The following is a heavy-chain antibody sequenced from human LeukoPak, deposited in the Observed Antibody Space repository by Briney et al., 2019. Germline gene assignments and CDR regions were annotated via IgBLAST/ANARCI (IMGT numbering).Heavy chain of an antibody. CDR2: IYYTGNT. V-gene: IGHV4-39*01. Sequence: SETLSLNCTISGVSISSSNSYWGWIRQPPGKGLKRIGSIYYTGNTYYNASLKSQVSISIDTSKNQFSLKLSSVTAAETAVYYCATATMVRGVISWGQGTLVTVYS. J-gene: IGHJ4*02. CDR1: GVSISSSNSY. CDR3: ATATMVRGVIS. D-gene: IGHD3-10*01.